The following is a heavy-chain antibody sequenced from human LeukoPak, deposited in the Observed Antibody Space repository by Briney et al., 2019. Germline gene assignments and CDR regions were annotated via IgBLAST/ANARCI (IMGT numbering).Heavy chain of an antibody. J-gene: IGHJ4*02. CDR2: ISAYNGNT. V-gene: IGHV1-18*04. CDR3: ARDCSGGSCYFKSESFDY. D-gene: IGHD2-15*01. Sequence: ASVKVSCKASGYTFTSYGISWVRQAPGQGLEWMGWISAYNGNTNYAQKLQGRVTMTTDTSTSTAYMELRSLRSDDTAVYYRARDCSGGSCYFKSESFDYWGQGTLVTVSS. CDR1: GYTFTSYG.